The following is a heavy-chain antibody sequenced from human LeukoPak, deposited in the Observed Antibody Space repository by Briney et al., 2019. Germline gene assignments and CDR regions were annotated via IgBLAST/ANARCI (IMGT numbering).Heavy chain of an antibody. Sequence: GGSLRLSCAASGFTFSRFGMHWVRQAPGKGLEWVAVIWHDGSNKYYADSVKGRLTISRDNSKNTLYLEMNSLRAEDTAVYYCARDYYYDSSGYWDYYFDYWGQGTLVSVSS. V-gene: IGHV3-33*01. J-gene: IGHJ4*02. CDR1: GFTFSRFG. CDR2: IWHDGSNK. CDR3: ARDYYYDSSGYWDYYFDY. D-gene: IGHD3-22*01.